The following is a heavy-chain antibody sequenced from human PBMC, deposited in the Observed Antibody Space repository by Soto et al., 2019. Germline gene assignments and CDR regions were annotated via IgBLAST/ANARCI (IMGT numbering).Heavy chain of an antibody. J-gene: IGHJ6*02. CDR2: IIDSGAST. CDR1: GFTFSSCA. Sequence: GGSLRLSSAAFGFTFSSCAMGWVRQAQEKGLKWVSDIIDSGASTYYADSVKGRFTISRDNSKSTLYLQMNSLRAEDTALYYCAKGRSYYYYYGVDVCGQGTTVTVS. V-gene: IGHV3-23*01. CDR3: AKGRSYYYYYGVDV.